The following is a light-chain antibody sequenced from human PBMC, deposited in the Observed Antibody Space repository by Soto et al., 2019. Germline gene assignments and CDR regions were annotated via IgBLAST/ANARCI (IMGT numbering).Light chain of an antibody. J-gene: IGKJ1*01. CDR1: QSVSSTY. CDR2: GAS. V-gene: IGKV3-20*01. CDR3: QQYDSSPRS. Sequence: EIVLTQSPGTLSLSPGERATLSCRASQSVSSTYLAWYQHKLGQAPRLLIYGASSKASGIPDRFSGSGSGTDFTLTISRLEPEDFAVYYCQQYDSSPRSFGQGTKVDIK.